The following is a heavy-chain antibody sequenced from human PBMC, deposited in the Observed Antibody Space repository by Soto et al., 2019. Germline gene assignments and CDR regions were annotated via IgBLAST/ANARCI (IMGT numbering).Heavy chain of an antibody. J-gene: IGHJ4*02. CDR1: GFTFSSYS. D-gene: IGHD6-19*01. CDR3: ARDDGCSGWSTDY. V-gene: IGHV3-21*01. Sequence: EVQLVESGGGLVKPGGSLRLSCAASGFTFSSYSMNWVRQAPGKGLEWVSSISSSSSYIYYADSVKGRFTISRDNAKNSLYLQMNSLRAEDTAVYDCARDDGCSGWSTDYWGQGTLVTVSS. CDR2: ISSSSSYI.